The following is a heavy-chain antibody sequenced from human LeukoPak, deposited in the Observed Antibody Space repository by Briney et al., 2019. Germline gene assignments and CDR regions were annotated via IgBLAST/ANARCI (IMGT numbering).Heavy chain of an antibody. Sequence: PSQTLSLTCTVSGASISSGGYYWTWIRQLPGTGPEWIGYIYYSGSTFYSPSLRSRVTISADTSENQFSLKLRSVTAADTAVYYCARGAGYSYHSSGYYFDYWGQGTLVAVSS. V-gene: IGHV4-31*03. CDR2: IYYSGST. CDR3: ARGAGYSYHSSGYYFDY. J-gene: IGHJ4*02. D-gene: IGHD3-22*01. CDR1: GASISSGGYY.